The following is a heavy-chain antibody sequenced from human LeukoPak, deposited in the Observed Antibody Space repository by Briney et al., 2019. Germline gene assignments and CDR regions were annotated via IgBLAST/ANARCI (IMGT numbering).Heavy chain of an antibody. D-gene: IGHD3-16*01. Sequence: GGSLRLSCAASGFTFSSYAMSWVRQAPGKGLEWVSGIIDSGESTYYANFAKGRFTISRDNSNNTLYLQMDSLRAEDTAVYYCAKLGGQELHNYYVAVCGKGTTVAVSS. CDR3: AKLGGQELHNYYVAV. CDR2: IIDSGEST. CDR1: GFTFSSYA. J-gene: IGHJ6*03. V-gene: IGHV3-23*01.